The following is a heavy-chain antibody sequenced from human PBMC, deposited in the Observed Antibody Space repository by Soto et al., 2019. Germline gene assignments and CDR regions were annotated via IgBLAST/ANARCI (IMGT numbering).Heavy chain of an antibody. CDR1: GFTFSSYG. Sequence: PGGSLRLSCAASGFTFSSYGMHWVRQAPGKGLEWVAVISYDGSNKYYADSVKGRFTISRDNSKNTLYLQMNSLRAEDTAVYYCAKGTWIQLWKNYCFYDMDVWGQGATVTVSS. J-gene: IGHJ6*02. CDR3: AKGTWIQLWKNYCFYDMDV. D-gene: IGHD5-18*01. CDR2: ISYDGSNK. V-gene: IGHV3-30*18.